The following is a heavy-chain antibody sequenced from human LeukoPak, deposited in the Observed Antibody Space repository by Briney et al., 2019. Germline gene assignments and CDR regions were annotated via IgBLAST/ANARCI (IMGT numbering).Heavy chain of an antibody. V-gene: IGHV1-18*01. CDR1: GYTFTSYG. CDR2: ISAYNGDT. J-gene: IGHJ4*02. Sequence: ASVKVSCKASGYTFTSYGISWVRQAPGQGLEWMGWISAYNGDTNYAQKLQGRVTMTTDTSTSTAYMELRSLRSDDTAVYYCARDVYYYDSSGYVWSLNFDYWGQGTLVTVSS. D-gene: IGHD3-22*01. CDR3: ARDVYYYDSSGYVWSLNFDY.